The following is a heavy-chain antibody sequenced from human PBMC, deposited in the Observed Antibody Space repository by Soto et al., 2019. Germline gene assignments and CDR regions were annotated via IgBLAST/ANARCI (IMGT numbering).Heavy chain of an antibody. D-gene: IGHD4-17*01. Sequence: GGSLRLSCAASGLTFNSYAMSWVRQAPGEGLEWVSAISGSDGSTYYADSVKGRFTISRDNSKNTLYLQMSSLRAEDTAVYYCASPPRATVTDNIFDYWGQGTLVTVSS. V-gene: IGHV3-23*01. CDR1: GLTFNSYA. CDR3: ASPPRATVTDNIFDY. CDR2: ISGSDGST. J-gene: IGHJ4*02.